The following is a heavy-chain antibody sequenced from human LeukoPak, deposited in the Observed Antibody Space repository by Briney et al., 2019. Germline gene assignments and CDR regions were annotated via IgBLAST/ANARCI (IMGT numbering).Heavy chain of an antibody. D-gene: IGHD2-15*01. CDR2: IYYSGST. J-gene: IGHJ5*02. V-gene: IGHV4-59*08. CDR1: GGSISSYY. CDR3: ARREGYCSGGSCYIWFDP. Sequence: PSETLSLTCTVSGGSISSYYWSWIRQPPGKGLEWIGYIYYSGSTSYNPSLESRVTISVDTSKNQFSLKLSSVTAADTAVYYCARREGYCSGGSCYIWFDPWGQGTLVTVSS.